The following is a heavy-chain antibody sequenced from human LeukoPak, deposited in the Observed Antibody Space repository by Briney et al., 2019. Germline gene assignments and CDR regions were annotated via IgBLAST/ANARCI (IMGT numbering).Heavy chain of an antibody. D-gene: IGHD3-22*01. Sequence: PSETLSLTCTVSGGSISSYYWSWIRQPPGKGLEWIGYIYYSGSTNYNPSLKSRVTISVDTSKNQFSLKLSSVTAADTAVYYCARGGYYYDSSGYYPKPFDYWGQGTLVTVSS. CDR1: GGSISSYY. CDR2: IYYSGST. J-gene: IGHJ4*02. CDR3: ARGGYYYDSSGYYPKPFDY. V-gene: IGHV4-59*01.